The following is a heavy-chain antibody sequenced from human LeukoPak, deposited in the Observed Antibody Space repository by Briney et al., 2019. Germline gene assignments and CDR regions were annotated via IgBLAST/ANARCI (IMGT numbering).Heavy chain of an antibody. CDR2: INAGNGNT. D-gene: IGHD3-16*02. CDR1: GYTFTSYA. V-gene: IGHV1-3*01. J-gene: IGHJ4*02. Sequence: HRASVKVSCKASGYTFTSYAMHWVRQAPGQRLEWMGWINAGNGNTKYSQKFQGRVTITRDTSASTAYMELGSLRSEDTAVYYCARDTYVWGSYRPLGYWGQGTLVTVSS. CDR3: ARDTYVWGSYRPLGY.